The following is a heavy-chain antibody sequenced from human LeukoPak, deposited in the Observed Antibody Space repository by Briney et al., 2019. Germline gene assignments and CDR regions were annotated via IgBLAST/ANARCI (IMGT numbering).Heavy chain of an antibody. J-gene: IGHJ6*02. D-gene: IGHD4-11*01. Sequence: GGSLRLSCAGSGFTFNSYGMHWVRQAPGKGLEWVAVISYDGRNKFYADSVKGRFTISRDNSKNTLYLQMNSLGAEDTALYHCAKDLAGYSNDRDFGKDVWGQGTTVTVSS. CDR1: GFTFNSYG. V-gene: IGHV3-30*18. CDR3: AKDLAGYSNDRDFGKDV. CDR2: ISYDGRNK.